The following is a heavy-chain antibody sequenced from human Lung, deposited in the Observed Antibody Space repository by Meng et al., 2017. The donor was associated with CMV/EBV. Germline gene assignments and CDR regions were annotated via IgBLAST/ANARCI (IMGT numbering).Heavy chain of an antibody. CDR1: GFTFSDYG. CDR2: IWNDGSEE. D-gene: IGHD2-15*01. J-gene: IGHJ4*02. CDR3: VKEAGWVVSIRFDY. Sequence: SCAASGFTFSDYGMHWLRHAPGKGLEWVAVIWNDGSEEYYADSVKGRFTVSRDNFKNTLYLQMNSLKVEDTAVYYCVKEAGWVVSIRFDYWGQGXLVTVSS. V-gene: IGHV3-33*06.